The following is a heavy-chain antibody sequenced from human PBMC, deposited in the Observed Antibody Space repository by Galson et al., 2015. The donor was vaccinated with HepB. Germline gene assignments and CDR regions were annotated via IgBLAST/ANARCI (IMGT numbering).Heavy chain of an antibody. V-gene: IGHV4-59*08. CDR2: IYYSGRT. Sequence: SETLSLTCTVSGGSISSYYWSWIRQPPGKGLEWVGHIYYSGRTNYNPSLKSRVTISVDTSKNQFSLKLSSVTAADTAVYYCARHTDIVATKTTRYWYFDLWGRGTLVTVSS. J-gene: IGHJ2*01. CDR3: ARHTDIVATKTTRYWYFDL. D-gene: IGHD5-12*01. CDR1: GGSISSYY.